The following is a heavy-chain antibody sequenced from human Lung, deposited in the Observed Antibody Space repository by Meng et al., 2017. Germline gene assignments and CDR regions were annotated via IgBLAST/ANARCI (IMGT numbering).Heavy chain of an antibody. J-gene: IGHJ4*02. D-gene: IGHD6-19*01. Sequence: HKLCPGLVNPSETLPLTCAVYGGSFSGYYWSWIRQPPGKGLEWIGEIIDSGSTNYNPSLKSRVTISVDTSKNQFSLRVTSVTAADRAVYYCVRRTYSSGWYFDYWGQGTLVTVSS. CDR3: VRRTYSSGWYFDY. CDR1: GGSFSGYY. V-gene: IGHV4-34*12. CDR2: IIDSGST.